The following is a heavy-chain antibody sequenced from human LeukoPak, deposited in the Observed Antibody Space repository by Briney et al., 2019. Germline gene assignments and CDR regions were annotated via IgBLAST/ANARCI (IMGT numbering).Heavy chain of an antibody. J-gene: IGHJ6*03. V-gene: IGHV3-21*01. CDR2: ISSSSSYI. Sequence: GGSLRLSCAASGFTFSSYSMNWVRQAPGKGLEWASSISSSSSYIYYADSVKGRFTISRDNAKNSLYLQMNSLRAEDTAVYYCARGYGDYYMDVWGKGTTVTVSS. D-gene: IGHD4-17*01. CDR3: ARGYGDYYMDV. CDR1: GFTFSSYS.